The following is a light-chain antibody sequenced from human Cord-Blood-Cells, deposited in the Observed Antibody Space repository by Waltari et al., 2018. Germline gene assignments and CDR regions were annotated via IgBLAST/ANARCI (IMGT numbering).Light chain of an antibody. CDR1: QGISSY. J-gene: IGKJ1*01. CDR2: AAS. Sequence: QLTQSQSPLSPSVGDRVTITCRASQGISSYLACYQQKPGKAPKHLVYAASTLQSGVPSRFSGSGSGTDFTLTISSLQPEDFATYYCQQLNSYPWTFGQGTKVEIK. V-gene: IGKV1-9*01. CDR3: QQLNSYPWT.